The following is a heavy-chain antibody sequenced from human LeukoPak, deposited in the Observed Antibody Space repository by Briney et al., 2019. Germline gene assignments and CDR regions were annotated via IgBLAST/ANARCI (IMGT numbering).Heavy chain of an antibody. CDR3: ASLTPDIVVVPAAVHFDY. Sequence: XXXHSGSTNYNPSLKSRLTISVDTSNNQFSLKLSSVTAADTAVYYCASLTPDIVVVPAAVHFDYWGQGTLVTVSS. D-gene: IGHD2-2*01. V-gene: IGHV4-34*01. J-gene: IGHJ4*02. CDR2: XXHSGST.